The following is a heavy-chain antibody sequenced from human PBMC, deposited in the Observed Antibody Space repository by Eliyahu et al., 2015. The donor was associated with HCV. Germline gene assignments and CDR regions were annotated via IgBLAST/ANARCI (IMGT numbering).Heavy chain of an antibody. D-gene: IGHD6-19*01. Sequence: QVQLQEXGPGLVKPSETLSLXCXVSGXXITXXYWXWXRQPPGKGLEWIGLIHYSGSTNYNPSLKSRVTISIDTSKNQFSLNLTSVTAADTAMYYCASGGGGIAVTGTGGWFDPWGQGTLVTVSS. CDR1: GXXITXXY. J-gene: IGHJ5*02. CDR2: IHYSGST. CDR3: ASGGGGIAVTGTGGWFDP. V-gene: IGHV4-59*01.